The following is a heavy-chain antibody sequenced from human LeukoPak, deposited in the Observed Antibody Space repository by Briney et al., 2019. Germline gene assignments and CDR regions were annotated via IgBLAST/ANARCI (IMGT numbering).Heavy chain of an antibody. Sequence: SETLSLTCTVSGYSISSGYYWGWIQQPPGKGLEWIGSIYHSGSTYYNPSLKSRVTISVDTSKNQFSLKLSSVTAADTAVYYCAGGSYCSSTSCYRGIDPWGQGTLVTVSS. CDR2: IYHSGST. D-gene: IGHD2-2*01. CDR1: GYSISSGYY. V-gene: IGHV4-38-2*02. J-gene: IGHJ5*02. CDR3: AGGSYCSSTSCYRGIDP.